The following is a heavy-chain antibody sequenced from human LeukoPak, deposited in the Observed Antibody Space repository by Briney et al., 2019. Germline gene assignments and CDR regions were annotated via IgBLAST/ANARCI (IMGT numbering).Heavy chain of an antibody. V-gene: IGHV3-73*01. CDR1: GFTFSGSD. J-gene: IGHJ4*02. Sequence: PGGSLRLSCEASGFTFSGSDIHWVRQASGKGLEWVGRITTKASNYATAYGASVTGGFTISRDDSENTAYLQMNSLKTEDTAVYYCTTYRSGHYWGQGTLVTVSS. CDR3: TTYRSGHY. CDR2: ITTKASNYAT. D-gene: IGHD6-19*01.